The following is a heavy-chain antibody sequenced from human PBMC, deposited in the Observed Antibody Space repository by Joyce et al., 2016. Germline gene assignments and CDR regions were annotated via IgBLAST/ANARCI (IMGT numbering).Heavy chain of an antibody. CDR1: GFSLSTSGVG. J-gene: IGHJ6*02. CDR2: IYWDDDK. V-gene: IGHV2-5*02. Sequence: QVTLKESGPTLVKPTQTLTLPCTFSGFSLSTSGVGVGWIRQPPGKALEWLALIYWDDDKRYSSSLKSRLTITKDTSKNQVVLTMTNMDPVDTATYYCAHAPATDRYYGMDVWGQGTTVTVSS. CDR3: AHAPATDRYYGMDV. D-gene: IGHD6-25*01.